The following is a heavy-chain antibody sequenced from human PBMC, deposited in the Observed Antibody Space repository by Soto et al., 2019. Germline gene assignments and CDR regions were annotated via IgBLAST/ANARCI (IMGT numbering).Heavy chain of an antibody. J-gene: IGHJ4*02. V-gene: IGHV4-4*02. D-gene: IGHD2-8*02. Sequence: QVQLQESGPGLVQPSGTLSLTCSVSDASISSYYWSWVRQPPGKGLEWIGEAFHNGHTSYNPSLRSRVTMTXDQSKNQFSLDLSSVTAADTAGYYCARHTGHHFDSWGQGTLLTVSS. CDR3: ARHTGHHFDS. CDR1: DASISSYYW. CDR2: AFHNGHT.